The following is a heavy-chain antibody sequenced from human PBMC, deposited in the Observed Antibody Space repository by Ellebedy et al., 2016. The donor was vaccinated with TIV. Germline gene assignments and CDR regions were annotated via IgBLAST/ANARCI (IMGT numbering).Heavy chain of an antibody. CDR2: IPYDESDK. D-gene: IGHD2-2*01. CDR1: GFTFSSYG. J-gene: IGHJ6*02. V-gene: IGHV3-30*18. Sequence: GESLKISCAASGFTFSSYGMHWVRQAPGKGLERVAVIPYDESDKYYADSVKGRFTISRDNSKNTLYLQMNSLRAEDTAVYYCAKARAAAYYYYYGMDVWGQGTTVTVSS. CDR3: AKARAAAYYYYYGMDV.